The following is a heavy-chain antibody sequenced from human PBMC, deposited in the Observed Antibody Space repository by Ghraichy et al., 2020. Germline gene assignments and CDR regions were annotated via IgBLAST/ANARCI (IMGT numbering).Heavy chain of an antibody. V-gene: IGHV4-59*01. CDR1: GDSISVYH. CDR3: ARELGGAHYYYGMDV. J-gene: IGHJ6*02. Sequence: SQTLSLTCTVSGDSISVYHWSWIRQPPGKGLEWIGHIYYTGSTDYNPSLQSRFTISLETSKKQFSLRLSSVSAADTAVYYCARELGGAHYYYGMDVWGQGTTVTVSS. D-gene: IGHD3-16*01. CDR2: IYYTGST.